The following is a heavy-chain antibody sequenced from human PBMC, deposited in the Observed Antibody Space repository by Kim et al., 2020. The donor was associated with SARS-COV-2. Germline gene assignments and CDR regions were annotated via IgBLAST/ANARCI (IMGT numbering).Heavy chain of an antibody. V-gene: IGHV4-38-2*02. CDR1: GYSISSGYY. Sequence: SETLSLTCTVSGYSISSGYYWGWIRQPPGKGLEWIGSIYHSGSTYYNPSLKSRVTISVDTSKNQFSLKLSSVTAADTAVNYCARVSGDSGAFDIWGQGTMVTVSS. CDR3: ARVSGDSGAFDI. J-gene: IGHJ3*02. D-gene: IGHD3-10*01. CDR2: IYHSGST.